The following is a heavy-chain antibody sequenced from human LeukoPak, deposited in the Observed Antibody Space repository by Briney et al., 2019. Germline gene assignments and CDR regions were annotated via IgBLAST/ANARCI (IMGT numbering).Heavy chain of an antibody. J-gene: IGHJ4*02. D-gene: IGHD6-13*01. CDR1: GGSFSGYY. CDR2: INHSGST. CDR3: ARDRWFSSSWYGRTIDY. V-gene: IGHV4-34*01. Sequence: SETLSLTCAVYGGSFSGYYWSWIRQPPGKGLEWIGGINHSGSTNYNPSLKSRVTISVDTSKNQFSLKLSSVTAADTAVYYCARDRWFSSSWYGRTIDYWGQGTLVTVSS.